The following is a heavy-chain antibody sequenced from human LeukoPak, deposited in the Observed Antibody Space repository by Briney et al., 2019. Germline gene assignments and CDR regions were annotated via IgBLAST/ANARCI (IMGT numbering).Heavy chain of an antibody. CDR2: IYYTGRT. V-gene: IGHV4-59*08. Sequence: KSSETLSLTCIVSGGPISVDYWNWIRQAPGKGLEWIGYIYYTGRTKYNPSLASRLTISIDTSKSQFSLRLSSVTAADTAVYYCARVGYDYVWGSYRGHFDYWGQGTLVTVSS. CDR3: ARVGYDYVWGSYRGHFDY. CDR1: GGPISVDY. J-gene: IGHJ4*02. D-gene: IGHD3-16*02.